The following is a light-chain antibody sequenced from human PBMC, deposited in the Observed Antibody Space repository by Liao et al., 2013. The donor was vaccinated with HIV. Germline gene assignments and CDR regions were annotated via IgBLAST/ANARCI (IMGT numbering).Light chain of an antibody. CDR2: QDT. V-gene: IGLV3-1*01. CDR3: QAWDSRADVV. Sequence: YDVTQAPSVSVSPGQTATITCSGDRLGDKFVSWYQQKPGQSPVVVIYQDTKRPSGIPERFSGSNSGNTATLTISGTQAMDEADYFCQAWDSRADVVFGGGTKLTVL. J-gene: IGLJ2*01. CDR1: RLGDKF.